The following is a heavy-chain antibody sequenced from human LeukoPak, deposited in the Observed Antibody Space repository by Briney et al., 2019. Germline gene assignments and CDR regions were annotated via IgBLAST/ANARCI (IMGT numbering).Heavy chain of an antibody. CDR2: ISSRRSST. Sequence: GGSLRLSCAASGFNFDDYVMTWVRQAPGKGLEWVSAISSRRSSTYYADSVKTRFTISRDNSRNTLYLHMSSLRAEDTATYYCAXXXGXYSSSYYVYYFXSWGQGTLVTVSS. D-gene: IGHD6-13*01. CDR1: GFNFDDYV. V-gene: IGHV3-23*01. J-gene: IGHJ4*02. CDR3: AXXXGXYSSSYYVYYFXS.